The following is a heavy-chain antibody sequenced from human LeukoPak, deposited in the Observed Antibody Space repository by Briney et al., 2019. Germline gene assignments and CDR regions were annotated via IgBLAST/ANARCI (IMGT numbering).Heavy chain of an antibody. J-gene: IGHJ4*02. D-gene: IGHD2-15*01. Sequence: SETLSLTCTVSGYSISSGYYWGWIRQPPGKGLEWIGSMYHSGTTSYNPSLKSRVTISVDTSKNQFSLKLSSVTAADTAVYYCAGLGYCSGGSCLYFDYWGQGTLVTVSS. CDR2: MYHSGTT. V-gene: IGHV4-38-2*02. CDR1: GYSISSGYY. CDR3: AGLGYCSGGSCLYFDY.